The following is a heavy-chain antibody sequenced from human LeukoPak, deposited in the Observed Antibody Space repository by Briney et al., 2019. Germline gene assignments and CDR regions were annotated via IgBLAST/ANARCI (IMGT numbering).Heavy chain of an antibody. CDR3: ASHFRPPDYGGLYYYYGMDV. CDR1: GGTFSSYA. CDR2: IIPIFGTA. V-gene: IGHV1-69*13. Sequence: GASVKVSCKASGGTFSSYAISWVRQAPGQELEWMGGIIPIFGTANYAQKFQGRVTITADESTSTAYMELSSLRSEDTAVYYCASHFRPPDYGGLYYYYGMDVWGQGTTVTVSS. J-gene: IGHJ6*02. D-gene: IGHD4-23*01.